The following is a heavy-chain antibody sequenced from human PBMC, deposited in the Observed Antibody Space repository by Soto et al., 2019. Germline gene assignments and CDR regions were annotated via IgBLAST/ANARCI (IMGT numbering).Heavy chain of an antibody. CDR1: GGSISSGGYY. D-gene: IGHD3-3*01. CDR2: IYYSGST. CDR3: ARDSPYDFWSGYTNAFDI. V-gene: IGHV4-31*03. Sequence: SETLSLTCTVSGGSISSGGYYWSWIRQHPGKGLEWIGYIYYSGSTSYNPSLKSRVTISVDTSENQFSLKLSSVTAADTAVYYCARDSPYDFWSGYTNAFDIWGQGTMVTVSS. J-gene: IGHJ3*02.